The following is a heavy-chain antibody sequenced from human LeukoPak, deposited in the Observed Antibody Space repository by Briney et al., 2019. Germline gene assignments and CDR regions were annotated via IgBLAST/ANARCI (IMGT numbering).Heavy chain of an antibody. CDR2: IYSGGST. V-gene: IGHV3-66*02. Sequence: GGSLRLSCAASGFTVSSNYMSRVRQAPGKGLEWVSIIYSGGSTYYADSVKGRFTISRDNSKNTVYLQMNSLRAEGTAVYYCARVSAGDWGQGTLVTVSS. D-gene: IGHD4-17*01. CDR1: GFTVSSNY. J-gene: IGHJ4*02. CDR3: ARVSAGD.